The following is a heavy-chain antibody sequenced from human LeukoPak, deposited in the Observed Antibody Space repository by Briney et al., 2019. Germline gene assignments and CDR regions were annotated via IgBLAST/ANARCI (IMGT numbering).Heavy chain of an antibody. J-gene: IGHJ6*03. CDR3: AFVTTSYYYYMDV. V-gene: IGHV1-69*05. Sequence: SVKVSCKASGGTFSSYAISWVRQAPGQGLEWMGGITPIFGTANYAQKFQGRVTITTDESTSTAYMELSSLRSEDTAVYYCAFVTTSYYYYMDVWGKGTTVTVSS. CDR1: GGTFSSYA. D-gene: IGHD4-11*01. CDR2: ITPIFGTA.